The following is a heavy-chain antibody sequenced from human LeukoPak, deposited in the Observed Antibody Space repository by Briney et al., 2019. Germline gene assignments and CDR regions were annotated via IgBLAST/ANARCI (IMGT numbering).Heavy chain of an antibody. D-gene: IGHD6-19*01. Sequence: GGSLRLSCAASGFTFHYYAMSWVRQAPGKGLEWVSTIGAGGGDTYYADSVKGRFTISRDNSKNTVYLQMNSLRAEDTAVYYCAKTTTGYSSGRFPGWPVDYWGQGTLVTVSS. CDR3: AKTTTGYSSGRFPGWPVDY. J-gene: IGHJ4*02. CDR2: IGAGGGDT. V-gene: IGHV3-23*01. CDR1: GFTFHYYA.